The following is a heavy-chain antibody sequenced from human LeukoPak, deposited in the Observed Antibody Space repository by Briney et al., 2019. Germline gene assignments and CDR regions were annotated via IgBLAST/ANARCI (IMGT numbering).Heavy chain of an antibody. CDR3: AREKGYGGYVDWVDY. CDR2: IYSGGST. Sequence: GGSLTLSCAPSGFPLNSYYMRWLRQAPGKGLEWVSVIYSGGSTYYADSVKGRFTISRDNSKNTLYLQMNSLRAEDTAVYYCAREKGYGGYVDWVDYWGQGTLVTVSS. D-gene: IGHD4-17*01. V-gene: IGHV3-66*01. J-gene: IGHJ4*02. CDR1: GFPLNSYY.